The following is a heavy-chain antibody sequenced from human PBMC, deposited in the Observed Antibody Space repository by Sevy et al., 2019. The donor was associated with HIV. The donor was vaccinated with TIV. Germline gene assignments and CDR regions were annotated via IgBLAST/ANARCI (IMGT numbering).Heavy chain of an antibody. CDR3: ARGAYYGSGYNWFDP. J-gene: IGHJ5*02. D-gene: IGHD3-10*01. V-gene: IGHV7-4-1*02. CDR2: INTDTGNP. CDR1: GYTFTRYT. Sequence: ASVKVSCKTSGYTFTRYTMNWVRQAPGQGLEWIGWINTDTGNPTYAQGFTGRFVFSFDTSVNTAYLQISSLRAEDTAIYYCARGAYYGSGYNWFDPWGQGTLVTVSS.